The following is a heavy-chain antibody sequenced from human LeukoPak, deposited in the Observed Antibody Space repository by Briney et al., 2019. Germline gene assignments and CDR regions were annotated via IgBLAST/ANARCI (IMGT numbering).Heavy chain of an antibody. CDR2: IYPGDSDT. J-gene: IGHJ4*02. D-gene: IGHD4-23*01. CDR1: GYSFNRYW. V-gene: IGHV5-51*01. Sequence: GESLKISCKGSGYSFNRYWIGWVRQMPGKGLEWMGIIYPGDSDTRYSPSFQGQVTISADKSISTAYLQWSSLKASDTAMHYCVGSQHDYGGNAYAYWGQGTLVTVSS. CDR3: VGSQHDYGGNAYAY.